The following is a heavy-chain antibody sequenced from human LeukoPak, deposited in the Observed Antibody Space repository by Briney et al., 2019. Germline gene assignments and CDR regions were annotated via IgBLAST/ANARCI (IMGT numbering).Heavy chain of an antibody. Sequence: GASLTLSCAVCGFTFRSYAMSWLRQAPGEGLEWVSHITGSGGSTYYADSVKGRFTIARDNSKITLYLQMNSLRAEDTAVYYCAKVYDILTGYYLSEYWGQGTLVTVSS. CDR1: GFTFRSYA. CDR3: AKVYDILTGYYLSEY. V-gene: IGHV3-23*01. CDR2: ITGSGGST. D-gene: IGHD3-9*01. J-gene: IGHJ4*02.